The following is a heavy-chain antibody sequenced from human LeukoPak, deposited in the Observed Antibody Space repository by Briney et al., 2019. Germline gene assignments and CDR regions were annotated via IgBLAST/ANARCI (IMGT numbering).Heavy chain of an antibody. CDR3: ARGTPPDPIAAAAGYFDY. CDR1: GYSISSGYY. J-gene: IGHJ4*02. D-gene: IGHD6-13*01. V-gene: IGHV4-38-2*02. Sequence: SETLSLTCTVSGYSISSGYYWGWIRPPPGKGLEWIGSGSTYYNPSLKSRVTISVDTSKNQFSLKLSSVTAADTAVYYCARGTPPDPIAAAAGYFDYWGQGTLVTVSS. CDR2: SGST.